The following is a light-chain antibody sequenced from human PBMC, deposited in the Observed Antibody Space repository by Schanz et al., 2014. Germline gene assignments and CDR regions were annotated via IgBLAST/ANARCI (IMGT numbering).Light chain of an antibody. Sequence: QSGLAQPAAVSGSPGQSITISCTGTSSDVGSYNLVSWYQQHPGKAPKLIIYDVSKWPSGVSNRFSGSKSGNTASLTISGLQAEDEADYYCCSYVGHSTVLFGGGTKLTVL. CDR2: DVS. V-gene: IGLV2-23*02. CDR1: SSDVGSYNL. CDR3: CSYVGHSTVL. J-gene: IGLJ2*01.